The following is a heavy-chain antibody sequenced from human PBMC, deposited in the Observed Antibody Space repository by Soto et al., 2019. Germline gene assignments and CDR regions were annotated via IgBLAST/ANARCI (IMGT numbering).Heavy chain of an antibody. CDR1: GGSISSGGYY. V-gene: IGHV4-31*03. D-gene: IGHD3-3*01. J-gene: IGHJ3*02. CDR3: ARDRWRGHAFDI. CDR2: IYYSGST. Sequence: QVQLQDSGPGLVKPSQTLSLTCTVSGGSISSGGYYWSWIRQHPGKGLEWIGYIYYSGSTYYNPSLKSRVTISVDTSKNQFSLKLSSVTAADTAVYYCARDRWRGHAFDIWGQGTMVTVSS.